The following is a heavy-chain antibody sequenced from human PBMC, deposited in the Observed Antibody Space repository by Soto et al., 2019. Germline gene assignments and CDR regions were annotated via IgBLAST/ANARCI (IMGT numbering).Heavy chain of an antibody. Sequence: QVLLQESGPGLVKPSETLSLTCTVSGGSISSDSWSWIRQPPGQGLEWIGYIYHSGSTNYNPSLESRVTISVVTSKNQFCLRLSSVTAADTTVYYCARHAYCSSPRCLYWYFDLWGRGTLVTVSS. D-gene: IGHD2-2*01. J-gene: IGHJ2*01. CDR3: ARHAYCSSPRCLYWYFDL. CDR2: IYHSGST. V-gene: IGHV4-59*08. CDR1: GGSISSDS.